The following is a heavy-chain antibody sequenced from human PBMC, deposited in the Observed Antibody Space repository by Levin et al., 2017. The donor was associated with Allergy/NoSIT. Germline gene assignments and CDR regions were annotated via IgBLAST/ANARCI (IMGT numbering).Heavy chain of an antibody. J-gene: IGHJ6*02. CDR1: GGTFSSYA. Sequence: GASVKVSCKASGGTFSSYAISWVRQAPGQGLEWMGGIIPIFGTANYAQKFQGRVTITADESTSTAYMELSSLRSEDTAVYYCARDWDIVVVPAAIRGKDYYYGMDVWGQGTTVTVSS. V-gene: IGHV1-69*13. CDR2: IIPIFGTA. D-gene: IGHD2-2*02. CDR3: ARDWDIVVVPAAIRGKDYYYGMDV.